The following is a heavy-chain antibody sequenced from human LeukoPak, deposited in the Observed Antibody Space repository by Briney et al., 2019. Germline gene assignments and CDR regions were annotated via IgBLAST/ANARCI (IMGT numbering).Heavy chain of an antibody. CDR3: AGLRDGSLDY. J-gene: IGHJ4*02. CDR1: GYNFTSHW. V-gene: IGHV5-10-1*01. Sequence: GESLKISCKGSGYNFTSHWISWVRQMPGKGLEWMGRLDPSDSYTNYGPSFQGHVTISADKSISTAYLQWSSLKASDTAMYYCAGLRDGSLDYWGQGTLVTVSS. CDR2: LDPSDSYT.